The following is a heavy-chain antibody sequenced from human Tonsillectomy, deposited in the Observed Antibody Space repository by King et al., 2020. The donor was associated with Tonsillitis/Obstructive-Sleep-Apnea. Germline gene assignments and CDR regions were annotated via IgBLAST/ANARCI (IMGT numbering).Heavy chain of an antibody. J-gene: IGHJ3*02. CDR1: GGSISSYY. CDR3: ARSTFYYGSGSHYTAFDI. Sequence: QLQESGPGLVKPSETLSLTCTVSGGSISSYYWTWIRQPPGKGLEWIGYIYHSGSTNYNRSLKSRVTISVDKSKNQFSLNLSSVTAADTAVYYCARSTFYYGSGSHYTAFDIWGQGTMVTVSS. CDR2: IYHSGST. V-gene: IGHV4-59*01. D-gene: IGHD3-10*01.